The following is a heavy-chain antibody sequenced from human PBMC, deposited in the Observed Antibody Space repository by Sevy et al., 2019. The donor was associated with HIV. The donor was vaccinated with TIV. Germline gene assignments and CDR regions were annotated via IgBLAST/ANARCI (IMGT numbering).Heavy chain of an antibody. Sequence: GGSLRLSCVASGFTFSTYDMHWVRQVKGKGLEWVSGIGTLKDTYYPDSVKGRFLISREDAKNSLYLQMNSLRAGDTAVYYCARACAAAGGKSGPIDAFDIWGQGTLVTVSS. CDR2: IGTLKDT. CDR1: GFTFSTYD. D-gene: IGHD6-13*01. J-gene: IGHJ3*02. CDR3: ARACAAAGGKSGPIDAFDI. V-gene: IGHV3-13*01.